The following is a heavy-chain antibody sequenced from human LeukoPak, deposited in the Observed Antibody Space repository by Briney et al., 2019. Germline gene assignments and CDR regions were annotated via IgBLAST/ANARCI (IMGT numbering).Heavy chain of an antibody. CDR2: IYHSGST. CDR1: GYSISSGYY. CDR3: ARHRGYSGYGGFFYYMDV. D-gene: IGHD5-12*01. Sequence: SETLSLTCTVSGYSISSGYYWGWIRQPPGKGLEWIGSIYHSGSTYYNPSLKSRVTISVDTSKNQFSLKLSSVTAADTAVYYCARHRGYSGYGGFFYYMDVWGKGTTVTISS. J-gene: IGHJ6*03. V-gene: IGHV4-38-2*02.